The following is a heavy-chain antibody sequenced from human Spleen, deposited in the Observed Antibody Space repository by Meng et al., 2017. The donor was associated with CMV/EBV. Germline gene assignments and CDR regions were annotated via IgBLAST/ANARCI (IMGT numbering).Heavy chain of an antibody. CDR1: GFTFSDYY. CDR2: ISSSGNTI. D-gene: IGHD2-21*01. J-gene: IGHJ6*02. Sequence: GGSLRLSCAASGFTFSDYYMIWVRQAPGRGLEWVSYISSSGNTIYYADSVKGRFTISRDNAKNSLYLQMNSLRAEDTAVYYCAREGYCGGDCFEVYYYYYYGMDVWGQGTTVTVSS. CDR3: AREGYCGGDCFEVYYYYYYGMDV. V-gene: IGHV3-11*04.